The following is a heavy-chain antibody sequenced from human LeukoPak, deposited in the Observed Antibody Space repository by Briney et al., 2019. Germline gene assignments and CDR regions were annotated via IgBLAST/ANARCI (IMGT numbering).Heavy chain of an antibody. CDR2: VYWNDDR. D-gene: IGHD3-10*01. J-gene: IGHJ4*02. V-gene: IGHV2-5*01. Sequence: SGATLALPTQTFTLTCTFSEFSRSTSAVGVGWVRHPHRKALECLALVYWNDDRRYSPSLMSKHPITKETSKNKAILTTSYNCPADTYTYYCARTHYGYYPDYWGQGTLVTVSS. CDR1: EFSRSTSAVG. CDR3: ARTHYGYYPDY.